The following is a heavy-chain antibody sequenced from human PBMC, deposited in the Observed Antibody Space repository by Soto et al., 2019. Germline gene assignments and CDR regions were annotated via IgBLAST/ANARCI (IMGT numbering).Heavy chain of an antibody. Sequence: GGSLRLSCAASGFTFSSYAMHWVRQAPGKGLEWVAVISYDGSNKYYADSVKGRFTISRDNSKNTLYLQMNSLRAEDTAVYYCARESSPGASHFDYWGQGTLVTVSS. V-gene: IGHV3-30-3*01. CDR1: GFTFSSYA. J-gene: IGHJ4*02. CDR2: ISYDGSNK. CDR3: ARESSPGASHFDY. D-gene: IGHD1-26*01.